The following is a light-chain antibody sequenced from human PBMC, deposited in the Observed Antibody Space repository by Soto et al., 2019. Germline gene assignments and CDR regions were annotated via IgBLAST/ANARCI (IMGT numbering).Light chain of an antibody. CDR1: QGISSF. CDR2: GAS. Sequence: DIQMTQPPSSLSASVGDRVTITCRASQGISSFVAWYQQKPGKVPRLLISGASTLQSGVPSRFSGSGSGTDFTLTITGLQPEDVATYYCQKYSSVITFGQGTRLEIK. J-gene: IGKJ5*01. V-gene: IGKV1-27*01. CDR3: QKYSSVIT.